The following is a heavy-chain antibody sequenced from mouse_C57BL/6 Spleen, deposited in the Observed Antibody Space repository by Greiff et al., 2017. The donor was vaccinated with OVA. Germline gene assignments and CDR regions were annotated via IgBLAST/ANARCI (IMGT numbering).Heavy chain of an antibody. Sequence: EVKLMESGPELVKPGASVKMSCKASGYTFTDYNMHWVKQSHGKSLEWIGYINPNNGGTSYNQKFKGKATLTVNKSSSTAYMELRSLTSEDSAVYYCASGGYYFDYWGQGTTLTVSS. CDR3: ASGGYYFDY. J-gene: IGHJ2*01. CDR2: INPNNGGT. CDR1: GYTFTDYN. V-gene: IGHV1-22*01.